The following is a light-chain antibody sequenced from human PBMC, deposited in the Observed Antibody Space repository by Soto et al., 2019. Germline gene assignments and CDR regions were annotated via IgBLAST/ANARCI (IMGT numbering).Light chain of an antibody. CDR2: GAS. Sequence: TQMTQSPSTLSASVRDTLTITCRASQTISGWLAWYQQRPGKAPNLLIFGASTLESGVPSRFSGSGSGTTFTLTISSLQSDDFAIYYCLQYNGYYRTFGQGTKVDIK. CDR1: QTISGW. CDR3: LQYNGYYRT. V-gene: IGKV1-5*01. J-gene: IGKJ1*01.